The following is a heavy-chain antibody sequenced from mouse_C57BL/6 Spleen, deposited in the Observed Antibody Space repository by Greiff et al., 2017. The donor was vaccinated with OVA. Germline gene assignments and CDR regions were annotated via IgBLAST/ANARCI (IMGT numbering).Heavy chain of an antibody. CDR1: GFTFSSYA. CDR3: ARDGSGYHTGDAMDY. J-gene: IGHJ4*01. D-gene: IGHD3-2*02. V-gene: IGHV5-4*01. CDR2: ISDGGSYT. Sequence: EVQLVESGGGLVKPGGSLKLSCAASGFTFSSYAMSWVRQTPEKRLEWVATISDGGSYTYYPDNVKGRFTISRDNAKNNLYLQMSHLKSEDTAMYYCARDGSGYHTGDAMDYWGQGTSVTVSS.